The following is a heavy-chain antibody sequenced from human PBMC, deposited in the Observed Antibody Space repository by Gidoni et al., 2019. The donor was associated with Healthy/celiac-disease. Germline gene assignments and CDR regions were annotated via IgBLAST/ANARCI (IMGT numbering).Heavy chain of an antibody. CDR3: ARSFPYCSSTSCYRSVYYYYMDV. CDR1: GGSFRGYY. J-gene: IGHJ6*03. Sequence: QVQLQQWGAGLLKPSETLSLTCAVYGGSFRGYYWSWIRKPPGKGLEWIGEINHSGSTNYNPSLKSRVTISVDTSKNQFSLKLSSVTAADTAVYYCARSFPYCSSTSCYRSVYYYYMDVWGKGTTVTVSS. CDR2: INHSGST. V-gene: IGHV4-34*01. D-gene: IGHD2-2*01.